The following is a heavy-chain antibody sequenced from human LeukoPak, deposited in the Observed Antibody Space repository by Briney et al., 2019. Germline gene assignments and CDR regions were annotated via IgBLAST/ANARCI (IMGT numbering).Heavy chain of an antibody. Sequence: GGSLRLSCAASGFTVSSTYMSWVRQAPGKGLEWVSVIYSGGKVYYIDSVKGRFTISRDSSKNTLCLQMNSLRAEDTAMYYCARGLRHCDRTSCFQPFDCWGQGTLVTVSS. D-gene: IGHD2-2*01. CDR1: GFTVSSTY. J-gene: IGHJ4*02. CDR2: IYSGGKV. V-gene: IGHV3-53*01. CDR3: ARGLRHCDRTSCFQPFDC.